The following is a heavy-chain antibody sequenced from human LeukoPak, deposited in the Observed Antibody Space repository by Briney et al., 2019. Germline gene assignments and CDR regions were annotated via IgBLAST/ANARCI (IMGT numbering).Heavy chain of an antibody. CDR3: ARACKVITIFGVVITGYYFDY. J-gene: IGHJ4*02. Sequence: SETLSLTCTVSGGSISSSSYYWGWIRQPPGKGLEWIGSIYYSGSTYYNPSLKSRVTISVDTSKNQFSLKRSSVTAADTAVYYCARACKVITIFGVVITGYYFDYWGQGTLVTVSS. CDR2: IYYSGST. V-gene: IGHV4-39*07. CDR1: GGSISSSSYY. D-gene: IGHD3-3*01.